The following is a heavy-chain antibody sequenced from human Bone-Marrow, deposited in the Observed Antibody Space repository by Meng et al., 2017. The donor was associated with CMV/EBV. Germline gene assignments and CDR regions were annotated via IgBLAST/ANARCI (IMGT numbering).Heavy chain of an antibody. CDR1: GYTFTSYA. J-gene: IGHJ4*02. CDR2: SNSGNGNT. V-gene: IGHV1-3*02. D-gene: IGHD2-15*01. CDR3: ATYCSGGSCYTKAPRTFDY. Sequence: ASVKVSCKASGYTFTSYAMHWVRQAPGQRLEWMGWSNSGNGNTKYSQEFQGRVTITRDTSASTAYMELSSLRSEDTAVYYCATYCSGGSCYTKAPRTFDYWGQGTRVTVSS.